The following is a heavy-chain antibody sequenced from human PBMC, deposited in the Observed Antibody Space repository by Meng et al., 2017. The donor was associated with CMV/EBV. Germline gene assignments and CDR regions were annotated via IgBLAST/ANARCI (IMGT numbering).Heavy chain of an antibody. V-gene: IGHV1-69*12. CDR3: AREGALAYFDY. J-gene: IGHJ4*02. CDR1: GGTFSRYA. D-gene: IGHD5-12*01. Sequence: QVQLLRAGAEGKEPGSLVKVYCKASGGTFSRYAISWVRQAPGQGLEWMRGIIPIFGTANYAQKFQGRVTITADESTSTAYMELSSLRSEDTAVYYCAREGALAYFDYWGQGTLVTVSS. CDR2: IIPIFGTA.